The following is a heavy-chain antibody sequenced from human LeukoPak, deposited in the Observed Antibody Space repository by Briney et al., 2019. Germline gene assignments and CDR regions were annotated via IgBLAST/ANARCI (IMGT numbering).Heavy chain of an antibody. CDR2: VSRTGGST. CDR1: GFTFSSYG. CDR3: AKDEPLVRGVLGWFDP. V-gene: IGHV3-23*01. J-gene: IGHJ5*02. D-gene: IGHD3-10*01. Sequence: GGSLRLSCAASGFTFSSYGMSWVRQAPGQGLEWVSYVSRTGGSTYYADSVKGRFTISRDKSKNTMYLQMNSLRAEDTAVYYCAKDEPLVRGVLGWFDPWGQGTLVTVSS.